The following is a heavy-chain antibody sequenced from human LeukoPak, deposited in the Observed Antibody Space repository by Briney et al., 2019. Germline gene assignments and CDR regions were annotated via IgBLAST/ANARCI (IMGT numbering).Heavy chain of an antibody. Sequence: GESLKISCKGSGYSFTNYWIGWARQMSGKGLEWMGIIYPGDSDTRYSPSFKGQVTISADKSISTAYLQWSSLKASDTAMFYCARRAVYGRTFDIWGQGTMVTVSS. CDR3: ARRAVYGRTFDI. V-gene: IGHV5-51*01. CDR2: IYPGDSDT. D-gene: IGHD5/OR15-5a*01. J-gene: IGHJ3*02. CDR1: GYSFTNYW.